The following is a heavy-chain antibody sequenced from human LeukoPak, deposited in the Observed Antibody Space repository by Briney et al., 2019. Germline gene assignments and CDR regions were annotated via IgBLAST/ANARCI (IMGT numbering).Heavy chain of an antibody. CDR1: GYTFTSYG. Sequence: ASVKVSCKASGYTFTSYGISWVRQAPGQGLEWMGWISAYNGNTNYAQKLQGRVTMTTDTSTSTAYMELSSLRSEDTAVYYCARGGIYYYGSGSYWYAFDIWGQGTMVTVSS. CDR2: ISAYNGNT. CDR3: ARGGIYYYGSGSYWYAFDI. D-gene: IGHD3-10*01. V-gene: IGHV1-18*01. J-gene: IGHJ3*02.